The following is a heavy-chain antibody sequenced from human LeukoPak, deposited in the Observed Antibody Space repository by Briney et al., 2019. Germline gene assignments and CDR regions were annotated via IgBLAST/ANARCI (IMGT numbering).Heavy chain of an antibody. CDR1: RFTFSDYY. Sequence: GGSLRLSCAASRFTFSDYYMTWVRQAPGKGLEWVSRISASGYTTYYADSVKGRFTLSRDNSKNTLYLQMNSLRAEDTALYYCAKNGYNSGWYDSWGQGILVTVSS. D-gene: IGHD6-25*01. CDR2: ISASGYTT. J-gene: IGHJ5*01. CDR3: AKNGYNSGWYDS. V-gene: IGHV3-23*01.